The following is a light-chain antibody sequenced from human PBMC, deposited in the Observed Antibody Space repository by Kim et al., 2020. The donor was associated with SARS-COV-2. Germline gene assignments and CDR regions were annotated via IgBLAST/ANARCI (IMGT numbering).Light chain of an antibody. V-gene: IGLV4-69*01. CDR1: SGHSTYA. J-gene: IGLJ2*01. Sequence: ASVKLTCTLSSGHSTYAIAWHQQQPEKGPRYLMKLNSDGSHNKGDGIPDRFSGSSSGAERYLTISSLQAEDEADYYCQTWSTGIRVFGGGTKLTVL. CDR3: QTWSTGIRV. CDR2: LNSDGSH.